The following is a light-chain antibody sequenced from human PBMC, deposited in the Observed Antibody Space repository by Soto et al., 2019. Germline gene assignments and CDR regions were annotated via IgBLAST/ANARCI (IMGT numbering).Light chain of an antibody. CDR2: GTT. J-gene: IGKJ3*01. V-gene: IGKV3-20*01. Sequence: ELVLTQSPGTLPLSPGERATLSCRASQSIASSYLAWYQQRPGQAPRLLVSGTTSRATGIPDRFSGSGSGTDFTLTITRLEAEDFAVYYCQHYGTSPFTFGPGTKVHIK. CDR1: QSIASSY. CDR3: QHYGTSPFT.